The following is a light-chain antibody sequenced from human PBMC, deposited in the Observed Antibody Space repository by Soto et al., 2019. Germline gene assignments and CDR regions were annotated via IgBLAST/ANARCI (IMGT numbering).Light chain of an antibody. CDR1: QSVDNN. J-gene: IGKJ4*01. V-gene: IGKV3-15*01. Sequence: EIVMTQSPVTLSASPGESATLSCRASQSVDNNVAWYQQKPGQAPRLLIVGSFARATGIPARFSGSGSGSEFTLTISGLQSEDFGVYYCQQYHKWPPFTFGGGTVVDIK. CDR3: QQYHKWPPFT. CDR2: GSF.